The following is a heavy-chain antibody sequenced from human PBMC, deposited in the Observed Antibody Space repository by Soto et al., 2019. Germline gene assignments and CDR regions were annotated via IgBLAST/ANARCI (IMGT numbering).Heavy chain of an antibody. CDR3: ARVFPNSQAYCTNGVCYSHAFDI. J-gene: IGHJ3*02. V-gene: IGHV4-59*01. Sequence: QVQLQESGPGLVKPSETLSLTCTVSGGSISSYYWSWIRQPPGKGLEWIGYIYYSGSTNYNPALKSRVTISVDTSKHQFPLKLSSVTAAATAVYYCARVFPNSQAYCTNGVCYSHAFDIWGQGTMVTVSS. CDR2: IYYSGST. CDR1: GGSISSYY. D-gene: IGHD2-8*01.